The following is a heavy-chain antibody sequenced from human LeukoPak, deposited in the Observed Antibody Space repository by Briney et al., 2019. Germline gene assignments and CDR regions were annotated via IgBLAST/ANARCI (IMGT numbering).Heavy chain of an antibody. CDR2: ISSSSSYI. CDR1: GFTFSSYS. CDR3: ARGTKRVVLRFLEWSPYYFDY. Sequence: PGGSLRLSCAASGFTFSSYSMNWVRQAPGKGLEWVSSISSSSSYIYYADSVKGRFTISRDNAKNSLYLQMNSLRAEDTAVYYCARGTKRVVLRFLEWSPYYFDYWGQGTLVTVSS. V-gene: IGHV3-21*01. D-gene: IGHD3-3*01. J-gene: IGHJ4*02.